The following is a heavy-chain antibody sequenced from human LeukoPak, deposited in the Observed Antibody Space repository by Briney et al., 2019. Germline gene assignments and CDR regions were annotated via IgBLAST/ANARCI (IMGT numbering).Heavy chain of an antibody. CDR2: IWYDGSNK. CDR1: GFTLSSYG. Sequence: SGGPLRLPCAASGFTLSSYGMHWVRQAPGKGLEWVAVIWYDGSNKYYADSVKGRFTISRDNSKNTLYLQMNSLRAEDTAVYYCARGVAVAGGFAFDYWGQGTLVTVSS. D-gene: IGHD6-19*01. J-gene: IGHJ4*02. V-gene: IGHV3-33*01. CDR3: ARGVAVAGGFAFDY.